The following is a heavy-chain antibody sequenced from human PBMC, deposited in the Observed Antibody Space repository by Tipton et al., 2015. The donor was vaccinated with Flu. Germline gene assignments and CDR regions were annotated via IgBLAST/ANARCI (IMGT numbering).Heavy chain of an antibody. Sequence: VQLVQSGAEVKKPGESLMISCKTSGYFFTSYWIAWVRQVPGKGLEWMGMIHPDASDTRYSPSFQGHVSMSADKSIRTAYLHVSSLKASDTAMYYCARRIVATIGAFDVWGQGTMVSVSS. CDR3: ARRIVATIGAFDV. J-gene: IGHJ3*01. V-gene: IGHV5-51*03. CDR1: GYFFTSYW. D-gene: IGHD5-12*01. CDR2: IHPDASDT.